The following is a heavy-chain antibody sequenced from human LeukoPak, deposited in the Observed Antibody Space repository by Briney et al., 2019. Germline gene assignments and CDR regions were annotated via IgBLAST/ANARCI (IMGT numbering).Heavy chain of an antibody. CDR2: IIPIFGTA. CDR1: GGTFSSYA. D-gene: IGHD6-19*01. Sequence: SVKVSCKASGGTFSSYAISWVRQAPGQGLEWMGGIIPIFGTANYARKFQGRVTITADESTSTAYMELSSLRSEDTAVYYCVRDSPSRGIAVTQDYWGQGTLVTVSS. V-gene: IGHV1-69*01. CDR3: VRDSPSRGIAVTQDY. J-gene: IGHJ4*02.